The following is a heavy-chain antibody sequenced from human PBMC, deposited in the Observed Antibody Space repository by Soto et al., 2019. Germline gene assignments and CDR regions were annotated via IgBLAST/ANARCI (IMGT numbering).Heavy chain of an antibody. D-gene: IGHD3-3*01. CDR3: ARDIRIWSGYPPPYYMDV. CDR1: GFTFSDYY. J-gene: IGHJ6*03. V-gene: IGHV3-11*01. CDR2: ISISGSTI. Sequence: QVQLVESGGGLVKPGGSLRLSCAASGFTFSDYYMSWIRQAPGKGLEWVSYISISGSTIYYADYVKGRFTISRDNAKNSLYLQMNSLRAEDTAVYYCARDIRIWSGYPPPYYMDVWGKGTTVTVSS.